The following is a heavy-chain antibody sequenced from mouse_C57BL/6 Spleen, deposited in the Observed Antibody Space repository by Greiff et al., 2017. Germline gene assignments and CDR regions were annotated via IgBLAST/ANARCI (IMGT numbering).Heavy chain of an antibody. Sequence: EVQLVESGGDLVKPGGSLKLSCAASGFTFSSYGMSWVRQTPDKRLEWVATISSGGSYTYYPDSVKGRFTISRDNAKNTLYLQMSSLKSEDTAMYYCARRNGDPYYFDYWGQGTTLTVSS. V-gene: IGHV5-6*01. CDR3: ARRNGDPYYFDY. J-gene: IGHJ2*01. CDR1: GFTFSSYG. CDR2: ISSGGSYT.